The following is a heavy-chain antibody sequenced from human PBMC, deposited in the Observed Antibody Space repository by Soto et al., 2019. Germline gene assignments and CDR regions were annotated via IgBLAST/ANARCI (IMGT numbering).Heavy chain of an antibody. J-gene: IGHJ4*02. CDR3: ARQITGTTGFDY. D-gene: IGHD1-20*01. V-gene: IGHV3-21*01. Sequence: EVQLVESGGGLVKPGGSLRLSCAASGFTFSSYSMNWVRQAPGKGLEWVSSISSSSSYIYYADSVKGRFTISRDNAKNSLYLQMNSLRAEDTAVYYCARQITGTTGFDYWGQGTLVTVSS. CDR2: ISSSSSYI. CDR1: GFTFSSYS.